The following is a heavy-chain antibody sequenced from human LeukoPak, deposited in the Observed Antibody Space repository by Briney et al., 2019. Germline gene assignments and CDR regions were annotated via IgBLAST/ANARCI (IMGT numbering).Heavy chain of an antibody. CDR1: GGSVSSGSYY. CDR3: ARGLTIHTIDY. D-gene: IGHD3-3*01. J-gene: IGHJ4*02. Sequence: PSETLSLTCTVSGGSVSSGSYYWSWIRQPPGKGLEWIGYIYYSGSTNYNPSLKSRVTISVDTSKNQFSLKLSSVTAADTAVYYCARGLTIHTIDYWGQETLVTVSS. V-gene: IGHV4-61*01. CDR2: IYYSGST.